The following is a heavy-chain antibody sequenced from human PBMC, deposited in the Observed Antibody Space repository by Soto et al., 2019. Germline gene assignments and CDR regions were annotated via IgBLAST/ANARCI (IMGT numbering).Heavy chain of an antibody. CDR1: GFTFGSYA. Sequence: EVQLLESGGGLLQLGGSLRLSCAASGFTFGSYAMNWVRQAPGKGLEWVSVISGSGGSTYYADSVKARFTISRVNSKNTLYLQTNSLRAEDTAVYYCARLSSSWYFDYWGQGALVTVSS. D-gene: IGHD6-13*01. CDR2: ISGSGGST. CDR3: ARLSSSWYFDY. V-gene: IGHV3-23*01. J-gene: IGHJ4*02.